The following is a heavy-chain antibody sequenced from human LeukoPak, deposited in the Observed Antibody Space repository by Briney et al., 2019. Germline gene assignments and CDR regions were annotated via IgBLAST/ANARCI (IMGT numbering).Heavy chain of an antibody. Sequence: ASVKVSCKASGYTFTSYYMHWVRQAPGQGLEWMGIINPSGGSTSYAQKFQGRVTMTRDMSTSTVYMELSSLRSEDTAVYYCARERGRCSSTSCPRNYYYYMDVWGKGTTVTVSS. CDR1: GYTFTSYY. D-gene: IGHD2-2*01. J-gene: IGHJ6*03. CDR2: INPSGGST. CDR3: ARERGRCSSTSCPRNYYYYMDV. V-gene: IGHV1-46*01.